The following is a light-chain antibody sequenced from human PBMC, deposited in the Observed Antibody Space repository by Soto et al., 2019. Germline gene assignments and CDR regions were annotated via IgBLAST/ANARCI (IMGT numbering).Light chain of an antibody. J-gene: IGKJ2*01. CDR3: QQFGTSPLYT. V-gene: IGKV3-20*01. CDR1: QTFGSTY. CDR2: GAS. Sequence: ESVLTQSQGTLSLSPGERVTLSCRASQTFGSTYLAWYQQRPGQSPRLLIYGASRRASGIPDRFRGSGSGTDFTLTISRLEPEAFAVYYCQQFGTSPLYTFGQGTKLEIK.